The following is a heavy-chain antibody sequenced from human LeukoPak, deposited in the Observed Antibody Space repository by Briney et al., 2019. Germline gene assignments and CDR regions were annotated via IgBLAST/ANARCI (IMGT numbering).Heavy chain of an antibody. V-gene: IGHV5-51*01. Sequence: VESLKISCKGSGYSFTSYWIGWVRQMPGKGLEWMGIIYPGDSDTRYSPSFQGQVTISADKSISTAYLQWSSLKASDTAMYYCARRMKYYDSSGYYYVGVDPWGQGTLVTVSS. CDR2: IYPGDSDT. J-gene: IGHJ5*02. CDR1: GYSFTSYW. CDR3: ARRMKYYDSSGYYYVGVDP. D-gene: IGHD3-22*01.